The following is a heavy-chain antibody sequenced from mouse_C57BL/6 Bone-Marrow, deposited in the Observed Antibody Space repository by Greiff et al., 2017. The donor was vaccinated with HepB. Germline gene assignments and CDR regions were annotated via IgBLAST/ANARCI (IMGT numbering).Heavy chain of an antibody. Sequence: VQLQQSGTVLARPGASVKMSCKTSGYTFTSYWMHWVKQRPGQGLEWIGAIYPGNSDTSYNQKFKGKVKLTAVTSASTAYMELSSLTNEDSAVYYCTRFYYDYDAAMDYWGQGTSVTVSS. V-gene: IGHV1-5*01. D-gene: IGHD2-4*01. CDR1: GYTFTSYW. CDR2: IYPGNSDT. J-gene: IGHJ4*01. CDR3: TRFYYDYDAAMDY.